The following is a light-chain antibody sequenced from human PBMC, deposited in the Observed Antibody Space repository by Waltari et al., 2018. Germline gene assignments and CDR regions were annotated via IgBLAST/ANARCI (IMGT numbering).Light chain of an antibody. CDR3: SSYTSRSTPWV. CDR2: EVK. Sequence: QSALTQPASVSGSPGQSITISCTGTSSDIGGYDYVSRYQQHPGKAPKLMIYEVKNRPSGVSNRFSGSKSANTASLTISGLQAEDEADYYCSSYTSRSTPWVFGGGTKLTVL. J-gene: IGLJ3*02. V-gene: IGLV2-14*01. CDR1: SSDIGGYDY.